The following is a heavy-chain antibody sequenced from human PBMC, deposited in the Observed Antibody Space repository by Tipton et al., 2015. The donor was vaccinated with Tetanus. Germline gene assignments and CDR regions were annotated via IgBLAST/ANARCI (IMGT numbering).Heavy chain of an antibody. D-gene: IGHD3-22*01. V-gene: IGHV1-69*06. Sequence: QSGPEVKKPGSSVRVSCKTSGGTFNSYAISWVRQAPGQGLEWMGGIFPQFGTSNYAPKFQGRVTITADTSTGTVYMDLSRLTSEDTAVYYCARYDSSGVTFDYWSQGTLVTVSS. J-gene: IGHJ4*02. CDR2: IFPQFGTS. CDR3: ARYDSSGVTFDY. CDR1: GGTFNSYA.